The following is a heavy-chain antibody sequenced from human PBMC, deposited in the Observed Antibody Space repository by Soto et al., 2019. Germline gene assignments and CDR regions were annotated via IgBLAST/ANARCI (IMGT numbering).Heavy chain of an antibody. CDR1: GGSFSGYY. CDR2: INHSGST. J-gene: IGHJ3*02. D-gene: IGHD2-15*01. V-gene: IGHV4-34*01. Sequence: PSETRSRTGAVDGGSFSGYYWSWIRQPPGKGLEWIGEINHSGSTNYNPSLKSRVTISVDTSKNQFSLKLSSVTAADTAVYYCARVVGAENDAFDIWGKGTMVTASS. CDR3: ARVVGAENDAFDI.